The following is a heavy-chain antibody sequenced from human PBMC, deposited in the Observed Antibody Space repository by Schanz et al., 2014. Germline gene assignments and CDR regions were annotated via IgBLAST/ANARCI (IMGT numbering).Heavy chain of an antibody. D-gene: IGHD2-2*01. V-gene: IGHV3-53*01. CDR2: MYINSGST. Sequence: EVQLVESGGGLIQPGGSLRLSCAVSGFTVNTNYMSWVRQAPGKGLEWISSMYINSGSTQYADSVKGRFIISRDNSKKTLYLQMNSLRAEDTAVHFCARGYCSSNTSCWDYFDYWGQGTLVTVSS. CDR3: ARGYCSSNTSCWDYFDY. CDR1: GFTVNTNY. J-gene: IGHJ4*02.